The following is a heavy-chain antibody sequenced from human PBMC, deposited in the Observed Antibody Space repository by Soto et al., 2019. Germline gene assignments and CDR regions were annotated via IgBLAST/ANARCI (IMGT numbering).Heavy chain of an antibody. V-gene: IGHV1-3*01. CDR2: INAGNGNT. Sequence: GASVKVSCKASGYTFTSYAMQWVRQAPGQRLEWMGWINAGNGNTKYSQKFQGRVTITRDTSASTAYMELSSLRSEDTAVYYCARAPGGPGIAEYWGQGTLVTVSS. J-gene: IGHJ4*02. CDR3: ARAPGGPGIAEY. CDR1: GYTFTSYA. D-gene: IGHD6-13*01.